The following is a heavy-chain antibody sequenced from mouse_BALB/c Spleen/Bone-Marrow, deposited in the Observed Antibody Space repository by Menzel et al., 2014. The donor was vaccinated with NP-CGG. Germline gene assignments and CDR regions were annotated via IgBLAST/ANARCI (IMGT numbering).Heavy chain of an antibody. CDR1: GYAFTSYN. V-gene: IGHV1S135*01. D-gene: IGHD1-1*01. Sequence: VQLQQPGPELVKPGASVKVSCKASGYAFTSYNMYWVKQSHGKSLEWIGYIDPYNGGTSYNQKFKGNATLTVDKSSSTAYMHLNSLTSEDSAVYYCARPYGRGAMDYWVKEPQSPSPQ. CDR3: ARPYGRGAMDY. J-gene: IGHJ4*01. CDR2: IDPYNGGT.